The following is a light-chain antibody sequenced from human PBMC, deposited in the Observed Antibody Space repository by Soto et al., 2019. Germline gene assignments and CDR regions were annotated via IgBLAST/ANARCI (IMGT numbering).Light chain of an antibody. CDR2: DVS. Sequence: DILMTPSPATPSVSPGARRTPSRRAGQGVTTNFAWYQQKSGQSPRPLIYDVSSRATGVPSRFSGTGSETDFTLTISGLQSEDSAIYFCQPYNNWPFSVGPGTRLEIK. CDR1: QGVTTN. CDR3: QPYNNWPFS. V-gene: IGKV3-15*01. J-gene: IGKJ5*01.